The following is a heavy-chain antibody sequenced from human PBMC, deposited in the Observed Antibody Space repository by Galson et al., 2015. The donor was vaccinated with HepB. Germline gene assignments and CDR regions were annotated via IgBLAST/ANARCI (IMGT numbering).Heavy chain of an antibody. J-gene: IGHJ3*02. D-gene: IGHD4-17*01. CDR2: IWYDGSNK. CDR3: ARGDYGDYSPSAFDI. CDR1: GFTFSSYG. Sequence: SLRLSCAASGFTFSSYGMHWVRQAPGKGLEWVAVIWYDGSNKYYADSVKGRFTISRDNSKNTLYLQMNSLRAEDTAVYYCARGDYGDYSPSAFDIWGQGTMVTVSS. V-gene: IGHV3-33*01.